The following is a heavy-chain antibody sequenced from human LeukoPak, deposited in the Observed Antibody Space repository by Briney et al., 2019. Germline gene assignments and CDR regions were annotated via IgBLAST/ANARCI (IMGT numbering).Heavy chain of an antibody. J-gene: IGHJ4*02. CDR2: LSGSGLRR. D-gene: IGHD3-3*01. CDR3: AKRSGGPSPFDY. CDR1: GFTFSSYG. Sequence: GGSLRLSCAASGFTFSSYGMTWVRQAPGKGLEWVSDLSGSGLRRDYADSVKGRFTISRDNSKNTLYLQMNSLRAEDTAVYYCAKRSGGPSPFDYWGQGTLVTVSS. V-gene: IGHV3-23*01.